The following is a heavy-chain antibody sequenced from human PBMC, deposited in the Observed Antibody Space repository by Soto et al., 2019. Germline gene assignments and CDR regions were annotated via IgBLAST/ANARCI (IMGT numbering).Heavy chain of an antibody. Sequence: PGGSLRLSCAASEFSFSTYDMNWVRQAPGKGLEWVSYISSSSSTRYYADSVKGRFTISRDNAKNSLYLQMNSLRDEDTAVYYCARDCSGVTCPNYYYGMDVWGQGTTVTVS. CDR2: ISSSSSTR. J-gene: IGHJ6*02. CDR1: EFSFSTYD. CDR3: ARDCSGVTCPNYYYGMDV. D-gene: IGHD2-15*01. V-gene: IGHV3-48*02.